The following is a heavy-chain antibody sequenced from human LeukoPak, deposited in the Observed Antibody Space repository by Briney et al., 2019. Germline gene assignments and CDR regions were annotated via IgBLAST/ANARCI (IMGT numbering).Heavy chain of an antibody. Sequence: GGSLRLSCAASGFTFDDYAMHWVRQAPGKGLEWVSGISWNSGSIGYADSVKGRFTISRDNAKNSLYLQMNSLRAEDVALYYCAKDRGVGANPYYFDYWGQGTLVTVSS. J-gene: IGHJ4*02. D-gene: IGHD1-26*01. CDR2: ISWNSGSI. CDR3: AKDRGVGANPYYFDY. V-gene: IGHV3-9*03. CDR1: GFTFDDYA.